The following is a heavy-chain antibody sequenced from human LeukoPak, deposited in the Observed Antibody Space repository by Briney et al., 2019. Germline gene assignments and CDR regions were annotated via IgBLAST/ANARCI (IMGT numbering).Heavy chain of an antibody. D-gene: IGHD3-22*01. CDR2: INPNSGGT. J-gene: IGHJ5*02. CDR1: GYTFTGYY. Sequence: ASVKVSCKASGYTFTGYYMRWVRQAPGQGLEWMGWINPNSGGTNYAQKFQGWVTMTRDTSISTAYMELSRLRSDDTAVYYCARGTMIEGDWFDPWGQGTLVTVSS. CDR3: ARGTMIEGDWFDP. V-gene: IGHV1-2*04.